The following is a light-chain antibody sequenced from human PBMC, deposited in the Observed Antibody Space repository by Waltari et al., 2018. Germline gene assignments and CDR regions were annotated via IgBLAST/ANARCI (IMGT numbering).Light chain of an antibody. CDR1: SPNTAAAHD. CDR3: QSYDTRLSGSV. CDR2: GSY. V-gene: IGLV1-40*01. Sequence: QSVLTQPPSVSGAPGQRVHTSSAVSSPNTAAAHDVNWYKQVPGTAPTRLIFGSYDRPSGVPDRISGSKSGTSASLAITGLQAEDEADYYCQSYDTRLSGSVFGGGTRLTVL. J-gene: IGLJ3*02.